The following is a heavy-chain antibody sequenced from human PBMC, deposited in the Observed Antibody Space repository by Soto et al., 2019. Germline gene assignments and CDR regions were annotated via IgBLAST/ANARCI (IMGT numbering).Heavy chain of an antibody. D-gene: IGHD3-3*01. V-gene: IGHV4-30-4*01. J-gene: IGHJ5*02. Sequence: SETLSLTSTVSGGSISSGDYYWSWVRQPPGKGLEWIGSIYYSGSTFYNPSLKSRLTISLDTSKNQFSLKLNSVTAADTAVYYCGRDLASFGVADGKIDPWGQGTLVTVSS. CDR3: GRDLASFGVADGKIDP. CDR2: IYYSGST. CDR1: GGSISSGDYY.